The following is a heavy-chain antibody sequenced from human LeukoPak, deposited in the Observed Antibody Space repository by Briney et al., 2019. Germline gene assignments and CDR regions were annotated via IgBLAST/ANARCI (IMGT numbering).Heavy chain of an antibody. Sequence: ASVKVSCKASGYTFNGYYMHWVRQAPGQGLEWMGWINPNSGGTNYAQKFQGRVTMTRDTSISTAYMELSRLRSDDTAVYYCARDTGRTVTLWFDPWGQGTLVTVSS. CDR1: GYTFNGYY. CDR2: INPNSGGT. J-gene: IGHJ5*02. CDR3: ARDTGRTVTLWFDP. V-gene: IGHV1-2*02. D-gene: IGHD4-17*01.